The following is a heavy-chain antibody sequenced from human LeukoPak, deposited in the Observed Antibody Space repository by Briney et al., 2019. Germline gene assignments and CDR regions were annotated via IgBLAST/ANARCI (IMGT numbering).Heavy chain of an antibody. V-gene: IGHV3-23*01. CDR3: AIAPYAAEPSFDY. CDR2: ISNSGGRT. J-gene: IGHJ4*02. D-gene: IGHD2-15*01. Sequence: HPGGSLRLSCAASGFTFSNYAMSWVRHAPRKGLDWVTSISNSGGRTYYADSVKGRFIISRDNSKNTLYLQMNSLRPEDTAVYYCAIAPYAAEPSFDYWGQGTLVTVSS. CDR1: GFTFSNYA.